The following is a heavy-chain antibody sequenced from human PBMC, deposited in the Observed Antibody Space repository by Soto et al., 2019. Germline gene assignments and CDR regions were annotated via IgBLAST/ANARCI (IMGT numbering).Heavy chain of an antibody. CDR2: ISGSGGST. D-gene: IGHD3-22*01. CDR1: GFTFSSYA. CDR3: AKDEDYDSSGYYYLAGGFDY. Sequence: GGSLRLSCAASGFTFSSYAMSWVRQAPGKGLEWVSAISGSGGSTYYADSVKGRFTISRDNSKNTLYLQMSSLRAEDTAVYYCAKDEDYDSSGYYYLAGGFDYWGQGTLVTVSS. V-gene: IGHV3-23*01. J-gene: IGHJ4*02.